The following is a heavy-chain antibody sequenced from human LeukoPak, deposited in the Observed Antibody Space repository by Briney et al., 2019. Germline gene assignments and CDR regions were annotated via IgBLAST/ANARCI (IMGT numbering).Heavy chain of an antibody. J-gene: IGHJ5*02. V-gene: IGHV4-34*01. D-gene: IGHD6-6*01. CDR3: ARWNSSSSSFDP. Sequence: SETLSLTCAVCGGSFSGYYWSWIRQPPGKGLEWIGEINHSGSTNYNPSLKSRVTISVDTSKNQFSLKLSSVTAADTAVYYCARWNSSSSSFDPWGQGTLVTVSS. CDR2: INHSGST. CDR1: GGSFSGYY.